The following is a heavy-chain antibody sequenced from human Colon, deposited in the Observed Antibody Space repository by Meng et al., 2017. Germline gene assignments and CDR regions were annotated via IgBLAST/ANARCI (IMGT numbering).Heavy chain of an antibody. CDR2: IHTTGTT. V-gene: IGHV4-61*02. J-gene: IGHJ4*02. CDR1: GASINSGTYY. CDR3: SRGNYYVDFDV. D-gene: IGHD3-16*01. Sequence: QVPLQESGPALVQPSQPLSLTCGVSGASINSGTYYWSWLRQAAGKGLEWIGRIHTTGTTDYNPSVKSRVTISVDRSRNQFSLNMNSVTAADTAVYYCSRGNYYVDFDVWGQGTLVTVSS.